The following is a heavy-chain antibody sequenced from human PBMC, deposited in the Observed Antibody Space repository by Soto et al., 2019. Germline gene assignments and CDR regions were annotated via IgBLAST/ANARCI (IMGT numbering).Heavy chain of an antibody. CDR2: IYYSGST. CDR1: GGSISSYY. Sequence: SETLSLTCTVSGGSISSYYWSWIRQPPGKGLEWIGYIYYSGSTNYNPSLKSRVTISVDTSKNQFSLKLSSVTAADTAVYYCARKGVWFGEAHFDYWGQGTLVTSPQ. CDR3: ARKGVWFGEAHFDY. V-gene: IGHV4-59*01. D-gene: IGHD3-10*01. J-gene: IGHJ4*02.